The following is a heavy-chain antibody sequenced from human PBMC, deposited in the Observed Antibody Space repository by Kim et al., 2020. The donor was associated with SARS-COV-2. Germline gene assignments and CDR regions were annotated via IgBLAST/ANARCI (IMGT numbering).Heavy chain of an antibody. J-gene: IGHJ6*02. V-gene: IGHV4-30-4*01. CDR2: IYYSGST. Sequence: SETLSLTCTVSGASIRTADFYWSWVRQSPGKGLQWIGYIYYSGSTYYNPSLKSRVTISLDTSKNEFSLNLRSVTAADRGVYYCARDGITMIRGVKNYFYYGIDVWGRGTTVTVSS. CDR1: GASIRTADFY. CDR3: ARDGITMIRGVKNYFYYGIDV. D-gene: IGHD3-10*01.